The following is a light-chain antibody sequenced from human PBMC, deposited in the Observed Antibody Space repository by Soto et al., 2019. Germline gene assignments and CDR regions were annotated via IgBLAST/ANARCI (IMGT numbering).Light chain of an antibody. CDR1: HPIRGH. J-gene: IGKJ1*01. Sequence: ASLSCRAPHPIRGHVAWYQQQLGQAPRLLIYDGSTRAAGVPARFSGSGSGTVFTLTTGYLQSQHFALSRCQHFHIWASCTFGHGTKVDI. CDR2: DGS. V-gene: IGKV3-15*01. CDR3: QHFHIWASCT.